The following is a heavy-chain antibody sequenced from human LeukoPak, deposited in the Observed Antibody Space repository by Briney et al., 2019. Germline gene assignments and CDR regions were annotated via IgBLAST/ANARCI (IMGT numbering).Heavy chain of an antibody. CDR3: ARDQGWYRLSRYYYGMDV. Sequence: ASVKVSCKASGYTFTSYGISWVRQAPGQGLEWTGWISAYNGNTNYAQKFQGRVTITADESTSTAYMELSSLRSEDTAVYYCARDQGWYRLSRYYYGMDVWGQGTTVTVSS. D-gene: IGHD6-19*01. CDR1: GYTFTSYG. CDR2: ISAYNGNT. J-gene: IGHJ6*02. V-gene: IGHV1-18*01.